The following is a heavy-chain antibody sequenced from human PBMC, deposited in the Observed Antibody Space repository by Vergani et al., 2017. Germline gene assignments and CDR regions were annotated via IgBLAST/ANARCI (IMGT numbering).Heavy chain of an antibody. CDR3: ARDHCTNDVCFEGYYYGMDV. CDR1: GYTFTSYG. J-gene: IGHJ6*02. Sequence: QVQLVQSGAEVKKPGASVKVSCKASGYTFTSYGISWVRQAPGQGLEWMGWISAYNGNTNYAQKLQGRVTMTTDTSTSTAYIELRGLRSDDAAVYYCARDHCTNDVCFEGYYYGMDVWGQGTTVTVSS. D-gene: IGHD2-8*01. CDR2: ISAYNGNT. V-gene: IGHV1-18*01.